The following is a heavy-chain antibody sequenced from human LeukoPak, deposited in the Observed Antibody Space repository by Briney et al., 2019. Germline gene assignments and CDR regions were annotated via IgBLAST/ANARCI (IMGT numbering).Heavy chain of an antibody. J-gene: IGHJ3*02. Sequence: GGSLRLSCAASGFTFSDYYMNWIRQAPGKGLEWVSYISSSGDTIYYSDSVKGRFTISRDNAKNSLYLQMNSLRAEDTAVYYCARDPNVLRYFDWLPGGAFDIWGQGTMVTVSS. CDR1: GFTFSDYY. D-gene: IGHD3-9*01. CDR3: ARDPNVLRYFDWLPGGAFDI. CDR2: ISSSGDTI. V-gene: IGHV3-11*04.